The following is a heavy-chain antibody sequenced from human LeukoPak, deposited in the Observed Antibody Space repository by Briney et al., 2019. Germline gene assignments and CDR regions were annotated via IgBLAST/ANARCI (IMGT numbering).Heavy chain of an antibody. Sequence: GGSLRLSCAASGLTFSSFAMSWVRQAPGKGLEWVANMNRDGSEKNYVDSIKGRFTISRDNAANSLYLQMNSLRVEDTAVYYCARDGGIIRFGGLDVWGQGTTVIVS. J-gene: IGHJ6*02. CDR1: GLTFSSFA. V-gene: IGHV3-7*01. CDR3: ARDGGIIRFGGLDV. D-gene: IGHD3-16*01. CDR2: MNRDGSEK.